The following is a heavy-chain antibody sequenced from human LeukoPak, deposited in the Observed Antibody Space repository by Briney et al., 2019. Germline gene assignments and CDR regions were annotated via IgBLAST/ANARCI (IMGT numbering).Heavy chain of an antibody. J-gene: IGHJ4*02. D-gene: IGHD2-2*01. Sequence: GGSLRLSCVVSEFTVSTNYMSWVRQAPGKGLEWVAFLRYDGSYKYEYSVKGRFTISRDSSKNTLYLQMHNLRREDAAVYYCAKGGMKYQVPHIDYWGQGTLVTVSS. V-gene: IGHV3-30*02. CDR1: EFTVSTNY. CDR3: AKGGMKYQVPHIDY. CDR2: LRYDGSYK.